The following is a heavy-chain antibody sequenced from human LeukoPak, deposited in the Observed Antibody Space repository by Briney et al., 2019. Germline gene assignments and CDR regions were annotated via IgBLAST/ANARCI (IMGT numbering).Heavy chain of an antibody. CDR2: ISDDGSRQ. V-gene: IGHV3-30-3*01. J-gene: IGHJ4*02. D-gene: IGHD3-16*02. Sequence: GGSLRLSCAATGFTFSNYAIHWGRQAPGKGLEWVAFISDDGSRQHYADSVKGRFTISRDNSKNTLNLQMNSLGAQDTAVYYCARDRDSYRLDYWGQGTLVTVSS. CDR3: ARDRDSYRLDY. CDR1: GFTFSNYA.